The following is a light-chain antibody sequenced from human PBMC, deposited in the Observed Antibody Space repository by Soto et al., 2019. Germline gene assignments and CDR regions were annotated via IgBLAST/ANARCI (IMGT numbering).Light chain of an antibody. V-gene: IGKV1-5*03. CDR3: QQYNSYSPWT. CDR2: KAS. CDR1: QSISSW. J-gene: IGKJ1*01. Sequence: DIQMTQSPSTLSASVGDRVTITCRASQSISSWLAWYQQKPGKAPKLLIYKASSLESGVPSRFSGSGSGTEFTLTISSLQPDDFATYDCQQYNSYSPWTFGQGTNVEIK.